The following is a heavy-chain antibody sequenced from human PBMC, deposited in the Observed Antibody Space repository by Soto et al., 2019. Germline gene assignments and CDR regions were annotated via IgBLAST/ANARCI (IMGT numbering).Heavy chain of an antibody. V-gene: IGHV4-30-4*08. CDR2: IYYSGST. CDR3: ARNTDHYYFDY. J-gene: IGHJ4*02. Sequence: WIRQPPGKGLEWIGYIYYSGSTYYNPSLKSRVTISVDTSKNQFSLRLSSVTAADTAVYYCARNTDHYYFDYWGQGTLVTVSS.